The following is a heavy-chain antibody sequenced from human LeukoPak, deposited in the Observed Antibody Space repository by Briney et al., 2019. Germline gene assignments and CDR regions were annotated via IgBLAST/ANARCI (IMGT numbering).Heavy chain of an antibody. CDR3: ARLLSSILTDYYMDV. D-gene: IGHD1-26*01. V-gene: IGHV1-18*01. CDR1: GYTFTSYG. J-gene: IGHJ6*03. Sequence: ASVKVSCKASGYTFTSYGISWVRQAPGQGLEWMGWISAYNGNTNYAQELQGRVTMTTDTSTSTAYMELRSLRSDDTAAYYCARLLSSILTDYYMDVWGKGTTVTVSS. CDR2: ISAYNGNT.